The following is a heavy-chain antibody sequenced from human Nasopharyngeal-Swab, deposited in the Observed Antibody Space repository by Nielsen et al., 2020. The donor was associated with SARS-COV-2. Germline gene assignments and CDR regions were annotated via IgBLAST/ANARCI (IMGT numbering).Heavy chain of an antibody. CDR1: GFRFDDYA. CDR2: INWNSGSL. J-gene: IGHJ4*02. V-gene: IGHV3-9*01. CDR3: AQSRGPGIITVSGAGSPFDY. Sequence: SLKISCAASGFRFDDYAMHWVRQAPGKGLEWVSGINWNSGSLAYEDSVKGRFTISRDNAKNSLYLQVNSLRPEDTAFYYCAQSRGPGIITVSGAGSPFDYWGRGTLVTVSS. D-gene: IGHD6-19*01.